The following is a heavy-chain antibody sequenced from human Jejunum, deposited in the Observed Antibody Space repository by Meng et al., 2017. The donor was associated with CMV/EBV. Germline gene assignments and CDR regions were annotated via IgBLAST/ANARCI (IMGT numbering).Heavy chain of an antibody. CDR2: IHYSGST. Sequence: VSGGSIGSHSWSWIRQPPGEGLEWIGYIHYSGSTVYNPSLKSRVTISVDTSKNQFSLKLNSVTAADTAVYYCARDYYGSGTQRFDPWGHGTLVTVSS. CDR3: ARDYYGSGTQRFDP. CDR1: GGSIGSHS. D-gene: IGHD3-10*01. V-gene: IGHV4-59*11. J-gene: IGHJ5*02.